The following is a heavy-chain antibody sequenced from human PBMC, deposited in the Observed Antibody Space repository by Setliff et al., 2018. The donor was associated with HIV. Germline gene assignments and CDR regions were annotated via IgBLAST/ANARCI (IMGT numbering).Heavy chain of an antibody. V-gene: IGHV1-2*06. CDR2: INPYSGDT. D-gene: IGHD2-2*01. CDR3: ARGSTAVNYYYYCMDV. Sequence: ASVKVSCKASGYTFTGYYMHWVRQAPGQGLEWMGRINPYSGDTNYAQKFQGRVTMTRDTSITTAYMELSRLRSDDTAVYYCARGSTAVNYYYYCMDVWGKGTTVTVSS. CDR1: GYTFTGYY. J-gene: IGHJ6*03.